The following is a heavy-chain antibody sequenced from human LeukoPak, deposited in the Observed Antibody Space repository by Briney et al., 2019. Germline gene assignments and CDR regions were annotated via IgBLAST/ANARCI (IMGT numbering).Heavy chain of an antibody. CDR2: IYHSGST. Sequence: PSETLSLTCTVSGYSISSHYYWGWIRQPPGKGLEWIGSIYHSGSTYYNPSLKSRVTISVDTSKNQFSLKLSSVTAADTAVYYCARLADLYYYGSGSPAYAFDIWGQGTMVTVSS. D-gene: IGHD3-10*01. CDR1: GYSISSHYY. J-gene: IGHJ3*02. CDR3: ARLADLYYYGSGSPAYAFDI. V-gene: IGHV4-38-2*02.